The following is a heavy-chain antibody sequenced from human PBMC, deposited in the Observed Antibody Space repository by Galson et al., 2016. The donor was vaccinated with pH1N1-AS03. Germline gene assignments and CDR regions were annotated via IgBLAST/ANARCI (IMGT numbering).Heavy chain of an antibody. D-gene: IGHD2-15*01. V-gene: IGHV3-48*01. CDR1: GFTFRNYT. CDR3: ARGYCTGGSCYGQFYH. J-gene: IGHJ4*01. CDR2: ITGGSDTI. Sequence: SLRLSCAASGFTFRNYTLNWVRQAPGKGLEWISYITGGSDTIFYADSVRRRFTISRDNAKNSVFLQMNSLRPDDTAVYYCARGYCTGGSCYGQFYHWGHGTLVTISS.